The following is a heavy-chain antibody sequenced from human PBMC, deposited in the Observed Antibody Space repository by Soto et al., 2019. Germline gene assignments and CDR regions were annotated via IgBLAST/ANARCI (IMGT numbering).Heavy chain of an antibody. CDR3: ARFGSAPYYYYGVDV. CDR2: VSGYTGNT. J-gene: IGHJ6*02. CDR1: GYIFTNYD. Sequence: QVQLVQSETEVKKLGASVKVSCKASGYIFTNYDITWVRQAPGQGLEWMGWVSGYTGNTKYAQKFQDRVTMTTDTSTSTVYMELRSLRSDDTAVYYCARFGSAPYYYYGVDVWGQGTTVFVSS. D-gene: IGHD3-10*01. V-gene: IGHV1-18*01.